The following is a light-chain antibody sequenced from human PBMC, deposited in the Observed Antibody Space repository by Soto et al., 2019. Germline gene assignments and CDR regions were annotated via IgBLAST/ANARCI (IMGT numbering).Light chain of an antibody. CDR2: GAS. V-gene: IGKV3-15*01. CDR3: QQYDNWPLT. J-gene: IGKJ4*01. Sequence: EIGMPQSPATLPVSPGERATLSFRASQSVRSNLDWYQQKTGKAPRFLIYGASTRATGIPARLSGSGYGTEFTITISSMQSEDFAVYYCQQYDNWPLTFGGGTKVDI. CDR1: QSVRSN.